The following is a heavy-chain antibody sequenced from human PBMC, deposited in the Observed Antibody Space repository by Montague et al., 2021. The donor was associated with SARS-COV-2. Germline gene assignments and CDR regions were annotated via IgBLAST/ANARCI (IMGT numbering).Heavy chain of an antibody. CDR2: IYYSGTT. V-gene: IGHV4-59*01. Sequence: SETLSLTCTVSGGSTSSYFWSWIRQPPGKGLEWIGSIYYSGTTNXSPSLKSRVTISVDASKNQFSLKLSSVTAADTAVYYCARVVRYYDFWSGYTEYYYYGMDVWGQGTTVTVSS. CDR1: GGSTSSYF. CDR3: ARVVRYYDFWSGYTEYYYYGMDV. D-gene: IGHD3-3*01. J-gene: IGHJ6*02.